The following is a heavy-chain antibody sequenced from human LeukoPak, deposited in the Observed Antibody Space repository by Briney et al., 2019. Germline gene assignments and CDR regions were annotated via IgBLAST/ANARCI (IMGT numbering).Heavy chain of an antibody. CDR3: AKGALIVVVTADAFDI. J-gene: IGHJ3*02. CDR2: INPNSGGT. CDR1: GYTFTGYY. V-gene: IGHV1-2*02. Sequence: ASVKVSCKASGYTFTGYYMHWVRQAPGQGLEWMGWINPNSGGTNYAQKFQGRVTMTRDTSISTAYMELSRLRSDDTAVYYCAKGALIVVVTADAFDIWGQGTMVTVSS. D-gene: IGHD2-21*02.